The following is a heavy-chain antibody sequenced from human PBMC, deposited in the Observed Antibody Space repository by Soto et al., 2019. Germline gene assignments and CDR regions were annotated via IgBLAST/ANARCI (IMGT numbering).Heavy chain of an antibody. Sequence: EVQLVQSGAEVKKPGESLKISCKGSGYSFTSYWIGWVRQMPGKGLEWMGIIYPGDSDTRYSPSFQGQVTISADKSISSAHLQWSSLKASDTAMYYCARGPAVVPAALWYFDLWGRGTLVTVSS. CDR2: IYPGDSDT. V-gene: IGHV5-51*01. D-gene: IGHD2-2*01. CDR3: ARGPAVVPAALWYFDL. CDR1: GYSFTSYW. J-gene: IGHJ2*01.